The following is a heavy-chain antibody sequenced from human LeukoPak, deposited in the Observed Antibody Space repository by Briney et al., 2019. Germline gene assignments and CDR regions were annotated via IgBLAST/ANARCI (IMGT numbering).Heavy chain of an antibody. V-gene: IGHV3-11*01. CDR3: AKEGSYYYFYMDV. Sequence: PGGSLRLSCAASGFTFSDYYMSWIRQAPGKGLEWVSYISSSGNTIYYADSVKGRFTISRDNAKNSLYLQMNSLRADDAALYYCAKEGSYYYFYMDVWGKGTTVTVSS. CDR1: GFTFSDYY. J-gene: IGHJ6*03. CDR2: ISSSGNTI.